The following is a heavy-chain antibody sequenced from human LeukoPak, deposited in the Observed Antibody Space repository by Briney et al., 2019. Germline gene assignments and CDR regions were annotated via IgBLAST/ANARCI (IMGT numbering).Heavy chain of an antibody. CDR1: GFTFSSYG. CDR2: IRYDGSNK. J-gene: IGHJ4*02. CDR3: ARGERSYYDSSGYEGSFDY. Sequence: PGGSLRLSCAASGFTFSSYGMHWVRQAPGKGLEWVAFIRYDGSNKYYADSVKGRFTISRDNSKNTLYLQMNSLRAEDTAVYYCARGERSYYDSSGYEGSFDYWGQGTLVTVSS. D-gene: IGHD3-22*01. V-gene: IGHV3-30*02.